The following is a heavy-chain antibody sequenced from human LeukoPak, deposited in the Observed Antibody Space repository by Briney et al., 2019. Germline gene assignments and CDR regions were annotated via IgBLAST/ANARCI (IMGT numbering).Heavy chain of an antibody. D-gene: IGHD1-1*01. V-gene: IGHV4-59*01. CDR3: TRVGPSLHWNPDY. CDR1: GGSMSSYY. J-gene: IGHJ4*02. CDR2: ISYNGKT. Sequence: KPSETLSLTCTVSGGSMSSYYWMWIRQPPGKGLEWIGSISYNGKTNHNPSLKSRVTISVDTSKNQFSLKLSSVTAADTAAYYCTRVGPSLHWNPDYWGQGTLVTVSS.